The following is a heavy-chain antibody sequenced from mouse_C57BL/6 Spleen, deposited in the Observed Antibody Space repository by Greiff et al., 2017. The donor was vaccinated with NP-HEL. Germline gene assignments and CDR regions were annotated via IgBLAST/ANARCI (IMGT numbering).Heavy chain of an antibody. CDR1: GFTFSSYA. CDR3: ARSDYYGSSPWYFDV. D-gene: IGHD1-1*01. CDR2: ISDGGSYT. V-gene: IGHV5-4*03. Sequence: EVKLVESGGGLVKPGGSLKLSCAASGFTFSSYAMSWVRQTPEKRLEWVATISDGGSYTYYPDTVKGRFTISRDNAKNNLYLQMSHLKSEDTAMYYCARSDYYGSSPWYFDVWGTGTTVTVSS. J-gene: IGHJ1*03.